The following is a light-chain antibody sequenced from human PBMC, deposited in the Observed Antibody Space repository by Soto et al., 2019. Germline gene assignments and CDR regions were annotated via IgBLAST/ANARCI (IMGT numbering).Light chain of an antibody. Sequence: QTVVTQEPSLTVYPGETVTLTCASSTGAVTSGYYPNWFQQKPGQAPRPLIYSINNKHSWTPARFSGSLLGDKAALTLSGVQPEDEAEYYCLLYYDGAQVFGGGTKLTVL. V-gene: IGLV7-43*01. CDR1: TGAVTSGYY. J-gene: IGLJ3*02. CDR2: SIN. CDR3: LLYYDGAQV.